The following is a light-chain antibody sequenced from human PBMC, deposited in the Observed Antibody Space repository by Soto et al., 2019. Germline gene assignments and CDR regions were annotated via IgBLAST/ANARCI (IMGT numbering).Light chain of an antibody. V-gene: IGLV2-23*02. J-gene: IGLJ1*01. CDR3: CSYAGSTTQTYV. CDR1: HSDVGSYNL. Sequence: QSALTQPASVSGSPGQSITISCTGTHSDVGSYNLVSWYQQRPGKARKVIIYEVSERPSGVSDRFSGSKSGNTASLMISGLQAEDEADYYCCSYAGSTTQTYVFGSGTKVTVL. CDR2: EVS.